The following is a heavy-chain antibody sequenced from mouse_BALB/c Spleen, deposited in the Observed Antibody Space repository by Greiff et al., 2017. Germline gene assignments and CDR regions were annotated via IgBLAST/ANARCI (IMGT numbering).Heavy chain of an antibody. J-gene: IGHJ3*01. Sequence: EVKVIESGGGLVQPGGSLKLSCAASGFDFSRYWMSWVRQAPGKGLEWIGEINPDSSTINYTPSLKDKFIISRDNAKNTLYLQMSKVRSEDTALYYCARPGIYDGYPFAYWGQGTLVTVSA. CDR2: INPDSSTI. D-gene: IGHD2-3*01. CDR3: ARPGIYDGYPFAY. V-gene: IGHV4-1*02. CDR1: GFDFSRYW.